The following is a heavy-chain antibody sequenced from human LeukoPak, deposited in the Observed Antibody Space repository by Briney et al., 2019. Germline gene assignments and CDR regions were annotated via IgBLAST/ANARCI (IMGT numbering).Heavy chain of an antibody. Sequence: SETLSLTCTVSGGSISSYYWSWIRQPPGKGLEWIGYIYYSGSTNCNPSLKSRVTISVDTSKNQFSLKLSSVTAADTAVYYCARGEEYCSGGSCYSNYFDYWGQGTLVTVSS. CDR2: IYYSGST. CDR3: ARGEEYCSGGSCYSNYFDY. V-gene: IGHV4-59*01. D-gene: IGHD2-15*01. CDR1: GGSISSYY. J-gene: IGHJ4*02.